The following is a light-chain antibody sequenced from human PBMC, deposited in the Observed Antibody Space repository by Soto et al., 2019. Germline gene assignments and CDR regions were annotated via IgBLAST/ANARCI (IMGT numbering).Light chain of an antibody. Sequence: DILMTQSPLSLPVSPGEPASISCRSTESLLHGNGDHYLDWYLQRPGQSPQLLIYLGSNRASGVPDRFSGSGAGTDFTLSIARVEAEDVGVYYCMQALETPYTFGQGTKLAIK. CDR2: LGS. V-gene: IGKV2-28*01. CDR3: MQALETPYT. J-gene: IGKJ2*01. CDR1: ESLLHGNGDHY.